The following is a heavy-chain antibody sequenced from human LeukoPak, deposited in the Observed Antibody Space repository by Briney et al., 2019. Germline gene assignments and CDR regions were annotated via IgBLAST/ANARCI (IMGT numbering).Heavy chain of an antibody. CDR2: ISSSSSTI. Sequence: PGGSLRLSCAASGFTFSSYSMNWVRQAPGKGLEWVSYISSSSSTIYYADSVKGRFTISRDNAKNSLYLQMNSLRAEDTAVYYCARVSRIAAAGRGRDYWGQGTLVTVSS. CDR1: GFTFSSYS. V-gene: IGHV3-48*04. CDR3: ARVSRIAAAGRGRDY. J-gene: IGHJ4*02. D-gene: IGHD6-13*01.